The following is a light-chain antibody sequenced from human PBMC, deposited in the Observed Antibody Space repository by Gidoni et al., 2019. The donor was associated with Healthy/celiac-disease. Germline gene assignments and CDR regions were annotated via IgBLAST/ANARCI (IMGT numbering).Light chain of an antibody. CDR1: KLGEKY. V-gene: IGLV3-1*01. Sequence: SYELTQPPSVSVSPGQTASITCSGEKLGEKYACWYQQKPGQSPVLVIYQESKRPSGIPERFSGSNSGNTATLTISGTPAMDEADYYCQAWDSSVVFGGGTKLTVL. J-gene: IGLJ2*01. CDR3: QAWDSSVV. CDR2: QES.